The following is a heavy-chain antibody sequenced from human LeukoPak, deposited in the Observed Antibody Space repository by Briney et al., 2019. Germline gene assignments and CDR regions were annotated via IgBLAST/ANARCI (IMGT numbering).Heavy chain of an antibody. V-gene: IGHV3-21*01. CDR2: ISSSSSYI. Sequence: GGSLRLSCAASGFTFSSYSTNWVRQAPGKGLEWVSSISSSSSYIYYADSVKGRFTISRDNAKNSLYLQMNSLRAEDTAVYYCARDPPYGDYPFDYWGQGTLVTVSS. J-gene: IGHJ4*02. CDR1: GFTFSSYS. D-gene: IGHD4-17*01. CDR3: ARDPPYGDYPFDY.